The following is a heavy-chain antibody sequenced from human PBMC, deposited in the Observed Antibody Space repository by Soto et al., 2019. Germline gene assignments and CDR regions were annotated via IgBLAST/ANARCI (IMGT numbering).Heavy chain of an antibody. CDR2: ISYDGSNK. D-gene: IGHD3-16*01. V-gene: IGHV3-30*18. J-gene: IGHJ3*02. Sequence: QVQLVESGGGVVQPGRSLRLSCAASGFIFSSYDMHWVRQAPGKGLEWVAFISYDGSNKYYADSVKGRFTTSRDNSKNTLYLQMNSLRAEDTAVYYCAKDLTSVAYDAFDIWGQGTMVTVSS. CDR3: AKDLTSVAYDAFDI. CDR1: GFIFSSYD.